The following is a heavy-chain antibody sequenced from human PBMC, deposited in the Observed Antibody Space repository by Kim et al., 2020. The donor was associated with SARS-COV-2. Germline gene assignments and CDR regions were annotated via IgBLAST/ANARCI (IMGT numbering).Heavy chain of an antibody. CDR3: AEATGGVGHSGWYDAFDI. J-gene: IGHJ3*02. D-gene: IGHD6-19*01. Sequence: GGSLRLSCAASGFTFSSYAMSWVRQAPGKGLEWVSAISGSGGSTYYADSVKGRFTISRDNSKNTLYLQMNSLRAEDTAVYYCAEATGGVGHSGWYDAFDIWGQGTMVTVSS. CDR2: ISGSGGST. CDR1: GFTFSSYA. V-gene: IGHV3-23*01.